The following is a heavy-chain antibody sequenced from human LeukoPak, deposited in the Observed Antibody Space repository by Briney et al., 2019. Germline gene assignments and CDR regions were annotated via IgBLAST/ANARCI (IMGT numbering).Heavy chain of an antibody. Sequence: GGSLRLSCEASGFTFSSFGMHWVRQAPGKGLEWVAFIRRDGDVIYYADSVKGRFTISRDNSRNMVYLQLNSLRPEDTAVYYCARDSRSKGKYWGQGTLVTVSS. J-gene: IGHJ4*02. CDR2: IRRDGDVI. CDR3: ARDSRSKGKY. D-gene: IGHD4-23*01. V-gene: IGHV3-30*02. CDR1: GFTFSSFG.